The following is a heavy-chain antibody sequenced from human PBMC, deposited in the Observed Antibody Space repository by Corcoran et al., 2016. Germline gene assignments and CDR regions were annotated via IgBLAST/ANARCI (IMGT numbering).Heavy chain of an antibody. CDR3: ASPGGSYYGYYCMDG. D-gene: IGHD1-26*01. CDR1: GYTFTGYY. V-gene: IGHV1-2*02. J-gene: IGHJ6*02. Sequence: QVQLVQSGAEVKKPGASVKVSCKASGYTFTGYYMHWVRQAPGQGLEWMGWINPNSGGTNYAQKFQGRVTMTRDTSISTAYMELSRLRSDETAVHYCASPGGSYYGYYCMDGWGQGTTVTVSS. CDR2: INPNSGGT.